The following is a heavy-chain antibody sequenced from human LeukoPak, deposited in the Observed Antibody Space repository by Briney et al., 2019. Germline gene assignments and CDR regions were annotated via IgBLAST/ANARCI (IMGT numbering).Heavy chain of an antibody. CDR2: IRSKAYGGTT. Sequence: GGSLRLSCAASGFTFSSYSMNWVRQAPGKGLEWVGFIRSKAYGGTTEYAASVKGRFTISRDDSKSIAYLQMNSLKTEDTAVYYCTRVYYDSSGYPLDYWGQGTLVTVSS. CDR3: TRVYYDSSGYPLDY. D-gene: IGHD3-22*01. CDR1: GFTFSSYS. J-gene: IGHJ4*02. V-gene: IGHV3-49*04.